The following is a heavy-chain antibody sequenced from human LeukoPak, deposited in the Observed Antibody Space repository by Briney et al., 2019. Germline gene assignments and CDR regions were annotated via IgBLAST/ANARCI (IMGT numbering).Heavy chain of an antibody. V-gene: IGHV1-46*01. J-gene: IGHJ4*02. Sequence: ASVKVSCKASGYTFTSYYMHWVRQAPGQGLEWMGIINPSGGSTSYARKFQGRVTMTRDTSTSTVYMELSSLRSEDTAVYYCARGPFGYYYDSSGYSPQDYWGQGTLVTVSS. D-gene: IGHD3-22*01. CDR3: ARGPFGYYYDSSGYSPQDY. CDR2: INPSGGST. CDR1: GYTFTSYY.